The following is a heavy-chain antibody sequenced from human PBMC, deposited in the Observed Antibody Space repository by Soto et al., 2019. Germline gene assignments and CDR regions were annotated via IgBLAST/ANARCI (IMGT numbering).Heavy chain of an antibody. V-gene: IGHV5-10-1*01. CDR2: IDPSDSYI. J-gene: IGHJ6*02. CDR1: GYSFTSYW. D-gene: IGHD2-15*01. CDR3: ARLQVVMELNGMDV. Sequence: GESLKISCKGSGYSFTSYWINWVRQMPGKGLEWMGRIDPSDSYINYSPSFQGHVTISADKSISTAYLQWSSLEASDTAMYYCARLQVVMELNGMDVWVQGTTVTVSS.